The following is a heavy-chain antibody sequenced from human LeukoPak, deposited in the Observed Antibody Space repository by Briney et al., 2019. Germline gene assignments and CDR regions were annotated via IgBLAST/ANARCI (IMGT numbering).Heavy chain of an antibody. CDR3: ARVAKERVGGVYYFDY. J-gene: IGHJ4*02. Sequence: PGGSLRLSCVASGVTFSDYDMHWVRQATGKGLEWVSAIGTAGDTYYTGSVKGRFTISRENAKNSLYLQMNSLRAGDTAVYYCARVAKERVGGVYYFDYWGQGTLVTVSS. CDR1: GVTFSDYD. V-gene: IGHV3-13*01. D-gene: IGHD1-1*01. CDR2: IGTAGDT.